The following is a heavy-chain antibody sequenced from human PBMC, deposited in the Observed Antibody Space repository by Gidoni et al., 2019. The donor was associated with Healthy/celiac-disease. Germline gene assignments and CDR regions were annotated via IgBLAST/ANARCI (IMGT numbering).Heavy chain of an antibody. CDR1: GYPFTGYY. D-gene: IGHD3-16*01. J-gene: IGHJ6*02. CDR2: INPNSGGT. Sequence: QVQLVQSGAEVKKPGASVKVSCTASGYPFTGYYMNWVRQAPGQGLEWMGWINPNSGGTNYAQKFQGWVTMTRDTSISTAYMELSRLRSDDTAVYYCARDRNARLGYYGMDVWGQGTTVTVSS. CDR3: ARDRNARLGYYGMDV. V-gene: IGHV1-2*04.